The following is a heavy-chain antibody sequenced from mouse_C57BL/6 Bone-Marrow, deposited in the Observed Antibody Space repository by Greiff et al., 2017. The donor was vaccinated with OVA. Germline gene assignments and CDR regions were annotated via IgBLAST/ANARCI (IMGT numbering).Heavy chain of an antibody. J-gene: IGHJ2*01. Sequence: VHVKQSGAELVKPGASVKLSCTASGFNIKDYYMHWVKQRTEQGLEWIGRIDPEDGETKYAPKFQGKATITADTSSNTAYLQLSSLTSEDTAVYYCARRIPDYYGSSPYYFDYWGQGTTLTVSS. V-gene: IGHV14-2*01. CDR1: GFNIKDYY. CDR2: IDPEDGET. D-gene: IGHD1-1*01. CDR3: ARRIPDYYGSSPYYFDY.